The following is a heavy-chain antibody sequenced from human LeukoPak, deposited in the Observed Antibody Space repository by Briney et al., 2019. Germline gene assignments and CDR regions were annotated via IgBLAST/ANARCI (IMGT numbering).Heavy chain of an antibody. CDR3: ATQVDSSGWYMFGY. CDR2: IKQDGSEK. Sequence: GGSLRLSCAASGFTFSSYWMSWVRQAPGKGLEWVANIKQDGSEKYYVDSVKGRFTISRDNAKNSLYLQMNSLRAEDTAVYYCATQVDSSGWYMFGYWGQGTLVTVSS. CDR1: GFTFSSYW. J-gene: IGHJ4*02. D-gene: IGHD6-19*01. V-gene: IGHV3-7*01.